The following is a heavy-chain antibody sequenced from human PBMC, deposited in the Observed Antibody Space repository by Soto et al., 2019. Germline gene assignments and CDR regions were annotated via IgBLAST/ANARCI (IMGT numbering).Heavy chain of an antibody. J-gene: IGHJ5*02. Sequence: SETLSLTCAFSGGSLTSGNTYSWSWIRRPPGKGLEWIGSISHTGTTSYNPSLKSRVSMSVDKSKNQFSLKLASVTAADMAVYYCARAVTPYFGTWFDPWGQGTLVTV. CDR3: ARAVTPYFGTWFDP. V-gene: IGHV4-30-2*01. D-gene: IGHD3-10*01. CDR1: GGSLTSGNTYS. CDR2: ISHTGTT.